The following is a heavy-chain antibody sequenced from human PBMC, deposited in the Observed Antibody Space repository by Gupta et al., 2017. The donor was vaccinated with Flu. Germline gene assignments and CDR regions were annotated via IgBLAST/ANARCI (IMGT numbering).Heavy chain of an antibody. J-gene: IGHJ3*02. CDR3: ARGRIMITFGGVIVLQKEGAFDI. V-gene: IGHV1-46*01. D-gene: IGHD3-16*02. Sequence: MGIINPSGGSTSYAQKFQGRVTMTRDTSTSTVYMELSSLRSEDTAVYYCARGRIMITFGGVIVLQKEGAFDIWGQGTMVTVSS. CDR2: INPSGGST.